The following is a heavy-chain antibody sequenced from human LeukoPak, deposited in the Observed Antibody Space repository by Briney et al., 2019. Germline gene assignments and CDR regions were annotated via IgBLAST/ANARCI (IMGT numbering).Heavy chain of an antibody. CDR2: IHSSGST. Sequence: SETLSLTCTVSAGSISNYSWNWIRQPPGKGLEWIGYIHSSGSTNYNPSLKSRLTMSVDTSKNQFSLKLSSVTAADTAVYYCARSNGDYPHPFDYWGQGILVTVSS. V-gene: IGHV4-59*01. D-gene: IGHD4-17*01. CDR3: ARSNGDYPHPFDY. J-gene: IGHJ4*02. CDR1: AGSISNYS.